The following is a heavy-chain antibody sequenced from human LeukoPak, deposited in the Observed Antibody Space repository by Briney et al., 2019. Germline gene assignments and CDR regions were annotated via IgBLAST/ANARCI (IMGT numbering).Heavy chain of an antibody. D-gene: IGHD3-22*01. CDR3: ATRLKYYDSSGYPFDY. V-gene: IGHV4-30-4*01. CDR2: IHHSGNT. CDR1: GGSISSGDYY. J-gene: IGHJ4*02. Sequence: SETLSLTCTVSGGSISSGDYYWSWIRQPPGKGLEWIGYIHHSGNTYYNPSLKSRVTISVDTSKNQFSLKLSSVTAADTAVYYCATRLKYYDSSGYPFDYWGQGTLVTVSS.